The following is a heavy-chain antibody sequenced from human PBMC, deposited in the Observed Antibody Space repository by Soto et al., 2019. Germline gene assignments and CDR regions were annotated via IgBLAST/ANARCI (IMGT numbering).Heavy chain of an antibody. CDR1: GSTFSNYW. J-gene: IGHJ4*02. CDR2: IKSDVSTT. V-gene: IGHV3-74*01. Sequence: EVQLVESGGGLVQPGGSLRLSCAASGSTFSNYWMHWVRQAPGKGLVWVSRIKSDVSTTSYADSVKGRFTISRDNAKNTLYLQMNSLRAEDTAVYYCARGGWGAYYFDYWGQGTLVTVSS. CDR3: ARGGWGAYYFDY. D-gene: IGHD1-26*01.